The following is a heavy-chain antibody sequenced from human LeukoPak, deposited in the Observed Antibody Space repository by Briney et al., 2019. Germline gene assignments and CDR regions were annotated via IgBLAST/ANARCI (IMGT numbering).Heavy chain of an antibody. D-gene: IGHD1-26*01. CDR2: IKQDGYEK. CDR3: ARDKIVGPTTLDY. J-gene: IGHJ4*02. CDR1: GFTFSSYW. Sequence: GGSLRLSCAASGFTFSSYWMSWVRQTPEKGLEWVANIKQDGYEKYYVDSVKGRFTISRDNAKSSLYPQMDSLRVGDTAVYYCARDKIVGPTTLDYWGQGTLVTVSS. V-gene: IGHV3-7*01.